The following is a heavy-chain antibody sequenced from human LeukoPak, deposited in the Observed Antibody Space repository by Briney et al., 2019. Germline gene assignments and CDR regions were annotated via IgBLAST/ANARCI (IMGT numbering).Heavy chain of an antibody. CDR2: ISRSGNST. CDR3: AKCRAAYYYDSREIDY. J-gene: IGHJ4*02. D-gene: IGHD3-22*01. CDR1: GFTFSFYA. V-gene: IGHV3-23*01. Sequence: PGGSLRLSCAASGFTFSFYAMSWVRQAPGKGLEWVSGISRSGNSTYYADSVKGRFSISRDNSKNTVYLQMNSLGAEDTAVYYCAKCRAAYYYDSREIDYWGQGTLVTVSS.